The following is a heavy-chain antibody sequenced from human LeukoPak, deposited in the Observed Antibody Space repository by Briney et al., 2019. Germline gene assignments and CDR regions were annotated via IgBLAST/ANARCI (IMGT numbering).Heavy chain of an antibody. D-gene: IGHD5-18*01. CDR2: SSGSGGST. J-gene: IGHJ4*02. CDR3: AKFRGYSYGPIGY. CDR1: GFTFSTYD. Sequence: PGGSLRLSCAASGFTFSTYDMSWVRQAAGKGLEWVSASSGSGGSTFYADSVKGRFTISRDNSKNTLYLQMNSLRAEDTAVYYCAKFRGYSYGPIGYWGQGTLVTVSS. V-gene: IGHV3-23*01.